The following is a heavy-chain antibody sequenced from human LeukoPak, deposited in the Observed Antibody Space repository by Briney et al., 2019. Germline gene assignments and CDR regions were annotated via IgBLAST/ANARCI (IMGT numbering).Heavy chain of an antibody. Sequence: SETLSLTCSVSGGSISSSSSYWGWIRQPPGKGLEWIGSIYYSGSSFDNPALKSRVTISVDTSKNQFSLKLSSVTAADTAVYYCARVTITGDAFDIWGQGTMVTVSS. CDR3: ARVTITGDAFDI. CDR1: GGSISSSSSY. V-gene: IGHV4-39*07. J-gene: IGHJ3*02. CDR2: IYYSGSS. D-gene: IGHD1-1*01.